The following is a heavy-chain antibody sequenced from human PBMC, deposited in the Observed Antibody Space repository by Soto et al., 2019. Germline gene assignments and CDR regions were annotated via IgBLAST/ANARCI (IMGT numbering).Heavy chain of an antibody. CDR1: GFTFSSYA. D-gene: IGHD2-15*01. CDR2: ISYDGSNK. Sequence: GGSLRLSCAASGFTFSSYAMHWVCQAPGKGLEWVAVISYDGSNKYYADSVKGRFTISRDNSKNTLYLQMNSLRAEDTAVYYCARDGKYCSGGSCYPLIDYFDYWGQGTLVTVSS. CDR3: ARDGKYCSGGSCYPLIDYFDY. J-gene: IGHJ4*02. V-gene: IGHV3-30-3*01.